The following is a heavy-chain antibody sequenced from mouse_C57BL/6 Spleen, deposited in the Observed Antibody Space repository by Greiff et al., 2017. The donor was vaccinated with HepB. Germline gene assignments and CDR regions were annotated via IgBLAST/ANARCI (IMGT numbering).Heavy chain of an antibody. V-gene: IGHV1-53*01. D-gene: IGHD2-3*01. J-gene: IGHJ1*03. Sequence: QVQLQQSGTELVKPGASVKLSCKASGYTFTSYWMHWVKQRPGQGLEWIGNINPSNGGTNYNEKFKSKATLTVDKSSSTAYMQLSSLTSEDSAVYYCARGGYYGWYFDVWGTGTTVTVSS. CDR3: ARGGYYGWYFDV. CDR2: INPSNGGT. CDR1: GYTFTSYW.